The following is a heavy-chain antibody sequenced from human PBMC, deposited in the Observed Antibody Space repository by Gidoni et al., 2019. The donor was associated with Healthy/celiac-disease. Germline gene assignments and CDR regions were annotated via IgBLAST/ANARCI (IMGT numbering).Heavy chain of an antibody. CDR2: ISGSGGST. J-gene: IGHJ5*02. CDR3: AKHPSAPRWELVVGWFDP. Sequence: EVQLFESGGGLVQPGGSLRLSCAASGFTFSRYAMSWVRQAPGKGLEWVAAISGSGGSTYYADSVKGRFTISRDNSKNTLYLQMNSLRAEDTAVYYCAKHPSAPRWELVVGWFDPWGQGTLVTVSS. V-gene: IGHV3-23*01. D-gene: IGHD1-26*01. CDR1: GFTFSRYA.